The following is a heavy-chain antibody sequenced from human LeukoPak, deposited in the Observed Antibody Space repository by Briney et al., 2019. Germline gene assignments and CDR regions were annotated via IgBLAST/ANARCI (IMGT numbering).Heavy chain of an antibody. CDR2: IKEDGSQK. CDR1: GFTFRRYW. V-gene: IGHV3-7*01. Sequence: GGSLRLSCAASGFTFRRYWMYWVRQAPGKGLEWVANIKEDGSQKYYVDSVKGRFTISRDNAKNSLYLQMNSLRAEDTAVYYCARDEVREFDYWGQGTLVTVSS. J-gene: IGHJ4*02. CDR3: ARDEVREFDY.